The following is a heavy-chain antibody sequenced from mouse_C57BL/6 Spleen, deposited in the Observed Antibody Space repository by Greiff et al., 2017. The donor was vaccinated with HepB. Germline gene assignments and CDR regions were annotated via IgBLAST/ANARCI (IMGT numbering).Heavy chain of an antibody. J-gene: IGHJ1*03. D-gene: IGHD2-3*01. CDR3: ARCYDGYLYWYFDV. CDR1: GFTFTDYY. Sequence: EVNVVESGGGLVQPGGSLSLSCAASGFTFTDYYMSWVRQPPGKALEWLGFIRNKANGYTTEYSASVKGRFTISRDNSQSILYLQMNALRAEDSATYYCARCYDGYLYWYFDVWGTGTTVTVSS. V-gene: IGHV7-3*01. CDR2: IRNKANGYTT.